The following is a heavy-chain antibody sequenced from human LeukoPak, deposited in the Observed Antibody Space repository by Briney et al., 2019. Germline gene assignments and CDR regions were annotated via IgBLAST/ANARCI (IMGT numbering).Heavy chain of an antibody. CDR3: AKDKQEPRLFYYCYYMDV. CDR1: GFAFNTYW. V-gene: IGHV3-7*01. J-gene: IGHJ6*03. Sequence: GGSLRLSCAASGFAFNTYWMSWVRQAPGKGPEWVANIKPDGNEKYYVDSVKGRFTISRDNAKNSLYLQMNSLRAEDTAVYYCAKDKQEPRLFYYCYYMDVWGKGTTVTVSS. CDR2: IKPDGNEK. D-gene: IGHD1-14*01.